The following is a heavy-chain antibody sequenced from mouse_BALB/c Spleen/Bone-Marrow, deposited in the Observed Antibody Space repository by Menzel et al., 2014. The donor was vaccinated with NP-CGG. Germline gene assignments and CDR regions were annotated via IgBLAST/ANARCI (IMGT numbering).Heavy chain of an antibody. Sequence: EVKLMESGAELVKPGASVKLSCTASDFNIKDAYMRWAKQRPEQGLEWIGRIDPANVNTKYDTKFQGKATITADTSSNTAYLLLSSLTSEDTAVYYCAVYYYGRSSFAYWGQGTLVTVSA. V-gene: IGHV14-3*02. J-gene: IGHJ3*01. CDR1: DFNIKDAY. CDR3: AVYYYGRSSFAY. CDR2: IDPANVNT. D-gene: IGHD1-1*01.